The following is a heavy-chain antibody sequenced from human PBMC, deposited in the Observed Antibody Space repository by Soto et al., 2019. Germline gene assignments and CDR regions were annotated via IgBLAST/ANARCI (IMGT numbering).Heavy chain of an antibody. CDR2: IYYSGST. V-gene: IGHV4-59*01. D-gene: IGHD3-16*01. J-gene: IGHJ6*02. CDR1: GGSIGSYY. CDR3: ARLGVSSSTASYYYGLDV. Sequence: SETLSLTCTVSGGSIGSYYWGWFRQPPGKGLEWIGYIYYSGSTNYSPSLKSRVTISVDTSKNQFSLKLRSVTAADTAVYYCARLGVSSSTASYYYGLDVWGQGTTVTVCS.